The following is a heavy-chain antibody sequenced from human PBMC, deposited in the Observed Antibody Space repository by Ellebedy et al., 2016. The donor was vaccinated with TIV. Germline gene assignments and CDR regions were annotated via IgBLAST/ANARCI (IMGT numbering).Heavy chain of an antibody. Sequence: GGSLRLSCAVSRFPFSSYWMSWVRQAPGKGLEWVANINQDGSQKYYVDSVRGRFTISRDNAQNSLFLQMNSLRAEDTAVYYCATDGSYGDYLSPTHAFVIWGQGTMVTVSS. J-gene: IGHJ3*02. CDR3: ATDGSYGDYLSPTHAFVI. D-gene: IGHD4-17*01. CDR1: RFPFSSYW. V-gene: IGHV3-7*01. CDR2: INQDGSQK.